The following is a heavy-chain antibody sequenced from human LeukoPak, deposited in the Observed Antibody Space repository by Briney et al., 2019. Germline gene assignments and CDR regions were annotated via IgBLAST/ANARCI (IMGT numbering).Heavy chain of an antibody. V-gene: IGHV3-53*01. CDR2: MYTGGTT. CDR3: AKDEVTSGGGLAS. CDR1: GFTVSGTH. Sequence: GGSLRLSCAASGFTVSGTHMSWVRQAPGKRLEWVSSMYTGGTTYYADSVKGRFTISRDNSKNTLYLHMNSLRAEDTAVYYCAKDEVTSGGGLASWGQGTLVTVSS. D-gene: IGHD2-21*02. J-gene: IGHJ4*02.